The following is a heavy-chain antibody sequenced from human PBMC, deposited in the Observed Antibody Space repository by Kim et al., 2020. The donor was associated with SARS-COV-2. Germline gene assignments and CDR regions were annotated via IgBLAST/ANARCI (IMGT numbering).Heavy chain of an antibody. D-gene: IGHD6-6*01. J-gene: IGHJ6*02. Sequence: SVKGRFTISRDDSKSIAYLQMNSLKTEDTAVYYCTRGGKAARHYYYYGMDVWGQGTTVTVSS. CDR3: TRGGKAARHYYYYGMDV. V-gene: IGHV3-49*02.